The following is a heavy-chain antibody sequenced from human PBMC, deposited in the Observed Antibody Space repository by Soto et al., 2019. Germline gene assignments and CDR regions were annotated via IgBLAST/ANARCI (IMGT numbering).Heavy chain of an antibody. D-gene: IGHD4-17*01. J-gene: IGHJ4*02. Sequence: IYAQKFQGRVTMTEDTSTDTAYMELSSLRSEDTAVYYCATDRTVTYNFDYWGQGTLVTVSS. V-gene: IGHV1-24*01. CDR3: ATDRTVTYNFDY.